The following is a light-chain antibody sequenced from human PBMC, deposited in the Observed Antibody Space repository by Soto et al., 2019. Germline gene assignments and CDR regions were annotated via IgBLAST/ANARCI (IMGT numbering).Light chain of an antibody. V-gene: IGKV3-15*01. CDR2: DAS. CDR3: HQRNQ. Sequence: DIVMTQSPATLSVSPGERATLSCRASQSVTTNLAWYQQTPAQAPRLLIYDASTRATGIPARFSGSGSGTEFTLAISSLQSEDFAIYYCHQRNQFGQGTRLEI. CDR1: QSVTTN. J-gene: IGKJ5*01.